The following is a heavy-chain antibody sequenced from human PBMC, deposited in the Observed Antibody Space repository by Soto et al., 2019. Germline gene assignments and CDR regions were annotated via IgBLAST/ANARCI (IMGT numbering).Heavy chain of an antibody. V-gene: IGHV4-39*01. CDR2: IYYTGST. CDR3: ARLLYCSSSSCYAGGYHFDY. D-gene: IGHD2-2*01. CDR1: GDSIRSSSYY. Sequence: LSLTCTVSGDSIRSSSYYWGWIRQPPGKGLEWIGTIYYTGSTYYNPSLKSRVTISVDTSKNQFSLKLSSVTATDTAVYYCARLLYCSSSSCYAGGYHFDYWGQGTLVTASS. J-gene: IGHJ4*02.